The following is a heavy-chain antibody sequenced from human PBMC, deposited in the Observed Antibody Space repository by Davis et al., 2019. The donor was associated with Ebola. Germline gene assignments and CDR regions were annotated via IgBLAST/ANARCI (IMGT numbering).Heavy chain of an antibody. Sequence: HSQTPSLTCAISGDSVSGNNGAWNWIRQSPSRGLEWLGRTYYSSKWYNESALSVKSRMIISADTAKNQLSLHLKSVTPEDTAVYYCARGWLRSAFDQWGQGTLVTVSS. D-gene: IGHD5-12*01. V-gene: IGHV6-1*01. CDR2: TYYSSKWYN. CDR1: GDSVSGNNGA. CDR3: ARGWLRSAFDQ. J-gene: IGHJ4*02.